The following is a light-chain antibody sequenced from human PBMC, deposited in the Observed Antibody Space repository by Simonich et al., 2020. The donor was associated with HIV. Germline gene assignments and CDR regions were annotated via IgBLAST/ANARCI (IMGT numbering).Light chain of an antibody. V-gene: IGLV2-14*01. CDR1: SCDVGGYNY. CDR3: SSYTSSSTLV. CDR2: DVS. Sequence: QSALTQPASVSGSPGPSFTISCTGTSCDVGGYNYVSWYQQHPGKAPKLIIYDVSKRPSGVSNRFSGSKSGNTASLTISGLQAEDEADYYCSSYTSSSTLVFGGGTKLTVL. J-gene: IGLJ3*02.